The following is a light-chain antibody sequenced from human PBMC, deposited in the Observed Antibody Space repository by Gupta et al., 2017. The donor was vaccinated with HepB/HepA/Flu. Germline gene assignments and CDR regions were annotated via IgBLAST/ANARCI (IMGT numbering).Light chain of an antibody. J-gene: IGLJ1*01. V-gene: IGLV1-44*01. Sequence: QPVLPQPPSASGPPGQRVTISCSGSASNIGSNPVYWYQQLPGPAPKLFIYNNDKRPSGVPDRFSGSRSGTSASLAISGLQAEDEADYYCATWDDSLNAYVFATGTNVAVL. CDR2: NND. CDR3: ATWDDSLNAYV. CDR1: ASNIGSNP.